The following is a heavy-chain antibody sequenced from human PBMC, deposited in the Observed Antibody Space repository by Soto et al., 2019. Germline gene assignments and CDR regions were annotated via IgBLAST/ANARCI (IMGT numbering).Heavy chain of an antibody. CDR3: ARNGVTDYFDY. CDR2: INHSGST. Sequence: QVQLQQWGAGLLKPSETLSLTCAVYGGSFSGYYWSWIRQPPGKGLEWIGEINHSGSTNYNPSLKSRVTISVDTSKNQFSLKLSSVTAEDTAVYYCARNGVTDYFDYWGQGTLVTVSS. D-gene: IGHD2-21*02. V-gene: IGHV4-34*01. J-gene: IGHJ4*02. CDR1: GGSFSGYY.